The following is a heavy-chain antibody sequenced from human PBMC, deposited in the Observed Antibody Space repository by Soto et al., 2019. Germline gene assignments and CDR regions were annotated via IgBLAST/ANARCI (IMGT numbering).Heavy chain of an antibody. CDR2: IRSKAYGGTT. CDR1: EVTSGDLG. Sequence: PQRVPNTAAEVTSGDLGISLISQAKGKGLEWVGFIRSKAYGGTTEYAASVKGRFTISRDDSKSIANLQMNSLKTEDTAVYYCTRPFWPYYDFWSGYKTHPIDYWGQGTLVTVSS. J-gene: IGHJ4*02. V-gene: IGHV3-49*03. D-gene: IGHD3-3*01. CDR3: TRPFWPYYDFWSGYKTHPIDY.